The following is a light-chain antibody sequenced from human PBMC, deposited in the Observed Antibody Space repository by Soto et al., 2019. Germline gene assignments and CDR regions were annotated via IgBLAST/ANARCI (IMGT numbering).Light chain of an antibody. V-gene: IGLV4-60*02. CDR3: ETWDSNTLV. CDR1: SGHSSYI. CDR2: LEGSGSY. Sequence: QSVLTQSSSASASLGSSVKLSCTLSSGHSSYIISWHQQQPGKAPRYLMKLEGSGSYNKGSGVPDRFSGSSSGADRYLTISILQFEDEADYYCETWDSNTLVFGGGTQLTVL. J-gene: IGLJ3*02.